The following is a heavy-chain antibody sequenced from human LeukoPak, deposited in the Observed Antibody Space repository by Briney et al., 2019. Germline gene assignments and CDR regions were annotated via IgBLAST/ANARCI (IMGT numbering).Heavy chain of an antibody. CDR3: ARGLTGIDY. J-gene: IGHJ4*02. Sequence: IWVRQPPGKGLEWIGFIYYSGTTYYNPSLKSRVTISVDTSKNQFSLKLSSVTAADTAVYYCARGLTGIDYWGQGTLVTVSS. V-gene: IGHV4-30-4*01. D-gene: IGHD3-9*01. CDR2: IYYSGTT.